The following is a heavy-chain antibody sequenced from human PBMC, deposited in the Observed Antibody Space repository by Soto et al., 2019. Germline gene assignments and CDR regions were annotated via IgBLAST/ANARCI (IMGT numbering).Heavy chain of an antibody. D-gene: IGHD2-21*02. V-gene: IGHV1-69*04. CDR3: ARVAYCGGDCLAAIDY. CDR1: GGTFSSYA. CDR2: IIPILGIA. J-gene: IGHJ4*02. Sequence: SVKVSCKASGGTFSSYAISWVRQAPGQGLEWMGRIIPILGIANYAQKFQGRVTITADKSTSTAYMELSSLRSEDTAVYYCARVAYCGGDCLAAIDYWGQGTLVTVSS.